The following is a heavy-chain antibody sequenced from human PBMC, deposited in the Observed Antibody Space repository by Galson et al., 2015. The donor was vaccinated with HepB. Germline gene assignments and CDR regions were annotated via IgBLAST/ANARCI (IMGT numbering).Heavy chain of an antibody. Sequence: SVKVSCKVSGYTLTELSMHWVRQAPGKGLEWMGGFDPEDGETIYAQKFQGRVTMTEDTSTDTAYMELSSLSSEDTAVYYCATWRWSGFGSSSYYFDYWGQGTLVTVSS. J-gene: IGHJ4*02. CDR3: ATWRWSGFGSSSYYFDY. V-gene: IGHV1-24*01. CDR2: FDPEDGET. CDR1: GYTLTELS. D-gene: IGHD6-13*01.